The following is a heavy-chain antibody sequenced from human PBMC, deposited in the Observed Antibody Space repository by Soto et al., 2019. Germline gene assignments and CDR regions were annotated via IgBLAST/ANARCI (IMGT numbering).Heavy chain of an antibody. CDR2: INPILSMS. Sequence: QVQLVQSGAEVKKPGSSVRVSCKASGDTFNFYSINWVRQAPGLGLEWMGRINPILSMSNYAQRFQGRVTMNAYKSKSTAYMEMSSLRSEDTAMYYWASSYGSGYRAFDSWGQGALVTVSS. D-gene: IGHD3-10*01. V-gene: IGHV1-69*02. CDR3: ASSYGSGYRAFDS. J-gene: IGHJ4*02. CDR1: GDTFNFYS.